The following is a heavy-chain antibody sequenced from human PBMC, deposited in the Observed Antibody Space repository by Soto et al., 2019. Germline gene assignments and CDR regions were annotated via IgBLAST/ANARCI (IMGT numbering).Heavy chain of an antibody. V-gene: IGHV2-5*02. Sequence: QITLKESGPPLVKPTQTLSLTCTFSGFSLSTSGVDVGWIRQPPGKALEWLALISWDDDKRYSTSLKTRLTITRDPSKHQLVLTMPNMDPVDTATDYCAQSRRHGSGGSCYSAFDIWGQGTMVTVSS. CDR3: AQSRRHGSGGSCYSAFDI. CDR2: ISWDDDK. CDR1: GFSLSTSGVD. D-gene: IGHD2-15*01. J-gene: IGHJ3*02.